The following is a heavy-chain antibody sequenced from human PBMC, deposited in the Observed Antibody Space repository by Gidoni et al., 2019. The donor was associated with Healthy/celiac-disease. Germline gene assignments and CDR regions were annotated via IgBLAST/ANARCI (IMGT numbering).Heavy chain of an antibody. D-gene: IGHD2-15*01. V-gene: IGHV3-7*01. CDR1: GFTFSSYW. CDR3: ARDHVVVVAASHTTHRYYYGMDV. CDR2: IKQDGSEK. J-gene: IGHJ6*02. Sequence: EVQLVESGGGLVQPGGSLRLSCAASGFTFSSYWMSWVRQAPGKGLEWVANIKQDGSEKYYVDSVKGRFTISRDNAKNSLYLQMNSLRAEDTAVYYCARDHVVVVAASHTTHRYYYGMDVWGQGTTVTVSS.